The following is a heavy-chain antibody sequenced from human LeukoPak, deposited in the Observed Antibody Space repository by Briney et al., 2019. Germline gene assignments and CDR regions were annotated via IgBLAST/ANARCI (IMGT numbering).Heavy chain of an antibody. CDR1: GFTVTNYY. Sequence: GGSLRLSCAASGFTVTNYYMSWVRKAPGKGLEWVSVVYSGGETHHADSVKGRFTLSRDRSKNTLYLQMNSLRVEDTAVYYCTKDPDAWGQGTLVTVSS. CDR2: VYSGGET. V-gene: IGHV3-66*01. CDR3: TKDPDA. J-gene: IGHJ5*02.